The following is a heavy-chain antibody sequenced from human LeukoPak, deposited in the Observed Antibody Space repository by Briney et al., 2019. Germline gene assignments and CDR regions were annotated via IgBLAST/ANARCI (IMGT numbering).Heavy chain of an antibody. D-gene: IGHD6-13*01. CDR2: ISAYNGNT. V-gene: IGHV1-18*04. J-gene: IGHJ1*01. CDR3: ARGGSSWSAEYFQY. Sequence: ASVKVSCKASGYTFTNYGISWVRQAPGQGLEWMGWISAYNGNTKSAKKFRGRVTMTTDTSTATAYMEMRSLRSDDTAVYYCARGGSSWSAEYFQYWGQGTQVTVSS. CDR1: GYTFTNYG.